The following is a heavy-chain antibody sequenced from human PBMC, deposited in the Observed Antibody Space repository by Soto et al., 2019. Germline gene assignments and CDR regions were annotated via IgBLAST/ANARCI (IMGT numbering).Heavy chain of an antibody. V-gene: IGHV3-15*01. J-gene: IGHJ4*02. Sequence: EVQLVESGGGLVKPGGSLRLSCAASGFTFSNAWMSWVRQAPGKGLEWVGRIKSKTDGGTTDYAAPVKGRFTISRDDSKNTLYLQMNSLKTEDTAVCYCTTAGYSSSWGVDYWGQGTLVTVSS. CDR1: GFTFSNAW. CDR3: TTAGYSSSWGVDY. CDR2: IKSKTDGGTT. D-gene: IGHD6-13*01.